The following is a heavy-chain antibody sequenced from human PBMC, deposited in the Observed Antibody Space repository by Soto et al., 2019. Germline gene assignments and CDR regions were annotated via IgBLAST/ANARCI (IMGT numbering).Heavy chain of an antibody. D-gene: IGHD3-22*01. J-gene: IGHJ5*02. Sequence: SETLSLTCTVSGDSIGSDDYYWSWIRQPPGKGLEWIGYIYYNGNTYYNPSLRSRLTMSIDTSKNQFSLKLSSVTAADTAVYYCARQIMIVVVSRSWFDPWGQGTLVTV. V-gene: IGHV4-30-4*01. CDR2: IYYNGNT. CDR1: GDSIGSDDYY. CDR3: ARQIMIVVVSRSWFDP.